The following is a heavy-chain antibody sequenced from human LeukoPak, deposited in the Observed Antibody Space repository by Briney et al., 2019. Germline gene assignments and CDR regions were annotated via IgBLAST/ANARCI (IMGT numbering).Heavy chain of an antibody. V-gene: IGHV1-18*01. CDR2: ISAYNGNT. J-gene: IGHJ4*02. CDR3: AREYYDSSGYYSVALDY. CDR1: GYTFTSYG. D-gene: IGHD3-22*01. Sequence: ASVKVSCKASGYTFTSYGISWVRQAPGQGLEWMGWISAYNGNTNYAQKLQGRVTMTTDTSTGTAYMELRSLRSDDTAVYYCAREYYDSSGYYSVALDYWGQGTLVTVSS.